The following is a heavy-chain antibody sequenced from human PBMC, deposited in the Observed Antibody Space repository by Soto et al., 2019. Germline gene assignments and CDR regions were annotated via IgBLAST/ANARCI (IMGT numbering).Heavy chain of an antibody. J-gene: IGHJ4*02. Sequence: PSETLSLTCTVSGGSISSGGYYWSWIRQHPGKGLEWIGYIYYSGSTYYNPSLKSRVTISVDTSKNQFSLKLSSVTAADTAVYSCERVPNGTTNFDYWGQGTLVTVSS. V-gene: IGHV4-31*03. CDR3: ERVPNGTTNFDY. CDR1: GGSISSGGYY. D-gene: IGHD1-7*01. CDR2: IYYSGST.